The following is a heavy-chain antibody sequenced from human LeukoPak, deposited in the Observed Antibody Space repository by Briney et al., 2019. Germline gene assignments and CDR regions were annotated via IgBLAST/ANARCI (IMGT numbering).Heavy chain of an antibody. V-gene: IGHV4-39*07. D-gene: IGHD6-6*01. CDR3: AKPGSSRGIAGRRPTKYYFDY. CDR1: GGSISISSYY. J-gene: IGHJ4*02. Sequence: SETLSLTCTVSGGSISISSYYWGWIRQPPGKGLEWIGSIYYTGRTYYNPSLKSRVSISVDTSKNQFSLKVSSVTAADTAVYYCAKPGSSRGIAGRRPTKYYFDYWGQGTLVTVSS. CDR2: IYYTGRT.